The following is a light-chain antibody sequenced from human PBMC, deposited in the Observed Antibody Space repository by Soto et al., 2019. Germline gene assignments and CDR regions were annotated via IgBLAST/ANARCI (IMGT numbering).Light chain of an antibody. CDR2: WAS. J-gene: IGKJ1*01. V-gene: IGKV4-1*01. CDR3: QQYYSTPRT. Sequence: DIVMTQSPDSLAVSLGERATINCKSSQSVLYSANNKNCVAWYQQKPGQPPKLLLYWASNRESGVPDRFSGSGSGTDFTLNISSLQAEDVAVYYCQQYYSTPRTFGQGTKVEIK. CDR1: QSVLYSANNKNC.